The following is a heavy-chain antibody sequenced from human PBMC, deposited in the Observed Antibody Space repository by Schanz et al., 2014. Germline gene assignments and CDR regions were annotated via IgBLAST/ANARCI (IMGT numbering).Heavy chain of an antibody. D-gene: IGHD3-9*01. CDR1: GYTFTSYG. J-gene: IGHJ3*02. Sequence: QVQLVQSGAEVKKPGASVKVSCKASGYTFTSYGISWVRQAPGQGPEWMGWISDYNAATKYAQKVQGRVTMTTDTSTSTAYMELRSLRSDDTAVYYCARDYYDILTGYPYDTFDIWGQGTMVTVSS. CDR2: ISDYNAAT. CDR3: ARDYYDILTGYPYDTFDI. V-gene: IGHV1-18*04.